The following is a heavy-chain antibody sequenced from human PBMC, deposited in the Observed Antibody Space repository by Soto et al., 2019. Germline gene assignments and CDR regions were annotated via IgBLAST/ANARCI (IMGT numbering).Heavy chain of an antibody. CDR3: TTGLSSGYYYFDY. V-gene: IGHV3-15*01. D-gene: IGHD3-22*01. CDR1: GFTFSDAW. J-gene: IGHJ4*02. Sequence: QLVESGGGLVKPGESLRLSCAASGFTFSDAWMSWVRQAPGKGREWVGRIKRTTDGGTTDYAAPVKGRFTISRYDSTDTLNLQMNSLKTEDTAVYYCTTGLSSGYYYFDYWGQGTLVTVSS. CDR2: IKRTTDGGTT.